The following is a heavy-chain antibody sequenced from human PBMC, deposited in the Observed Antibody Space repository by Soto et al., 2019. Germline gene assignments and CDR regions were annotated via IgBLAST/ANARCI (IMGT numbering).Heavy chain of an antibody. CDR2: IIPIFGTA. Sequence: QVQLVQSGAEVKKPGSSVKVSCKASGGTFSSYAISWVRQAPGQGLEWMGGIIPIFGTANYAQKFQGRVTITADESTSTAYMGLSSLRSEDTAVYYCARDHVSIVPIGNWFDPWGQGTLVTVSS. J-gene: IGHJ5*02. CDR1: GGTFSSYA. V-gene: IGHV1-69*01. D-gene: IGHD3-22*01. CDR3: ARDHVSIVPIGNWFDP.